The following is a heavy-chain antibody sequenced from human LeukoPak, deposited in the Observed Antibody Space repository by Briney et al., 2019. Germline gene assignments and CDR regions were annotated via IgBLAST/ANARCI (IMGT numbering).Heavy chain of an antibody. J-gene: IGHJ4*02. CDR1: GFTFNNYA. CDR2: ISGSGDRT. V-gene: IGHV3-23*01. D-gene: IGHD6-19*01. CDR3: AKINPPRGGASGWYEANDY. Sequence: PGGSLRLSCAASGFTFNNYAMSWVRQAPGKGLEWVSAISGSGDRTYYADSVKGRFTISRDNSKNTLYLQMNSLRVEDTAVYYCAKINPPRGGASGWYEANDYWGQGTLVTVSS.